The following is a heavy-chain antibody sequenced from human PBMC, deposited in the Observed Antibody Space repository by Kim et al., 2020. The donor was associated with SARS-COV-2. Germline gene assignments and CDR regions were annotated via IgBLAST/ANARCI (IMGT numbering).Heavy chain of an antibody. CDR3: ARDKNYVGVATILSGWFDP. J-gene: IGHJ5*02. D-gene: IGHD5-12*01. CDR2: INAGNGNT. V-gene: IGHV1-3*01. Sequence: ASVKVSCKASGYTFTSYAMHWVRQAPGQRLEWMGWINAGNGNTKYSQKFQGRVTITRDTSASTAYMELSSLRSEDTAVYYCARDKNYVGVATILSGWFDPCGQGTLVTVSS. CDR1: GYTFTSYA.